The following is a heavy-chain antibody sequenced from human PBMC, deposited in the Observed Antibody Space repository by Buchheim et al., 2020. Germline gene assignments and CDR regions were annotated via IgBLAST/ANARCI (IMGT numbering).Heavy chain of an antibody. D-gene: IGHD4-23*01. Sequence: QVQLQESGPGLVKPSETLSLTCSVSGGSINSYYWTWIRQPPGRGLEWIGYIHNSGTIHYHPSLKSRVTISLDRSKNRVSLQLNSVTAADTAVYFCASSVITYAFDIWGQGT. J-gene: IGHJ3*02. CDR2: IHNSGTI. CDR3: ASSVITYAFDI. CDR1: GGSINSYY. V-gene: IGHV4-59*01.